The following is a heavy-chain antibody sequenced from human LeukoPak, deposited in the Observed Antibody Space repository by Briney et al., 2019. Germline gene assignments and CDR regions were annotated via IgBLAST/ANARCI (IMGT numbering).Heavy chain of an antibody. CDR2: ISGSGDNT. J-gene: IGHJ4*02. Sequence: GGSLKLSCAASGFIFSSYAMSWVRQAPGKGLEWVSSISGSGDNTYYAESVKGRFTISRDNSKNTLFLQMNSLRAEDTAVFYCAKRSGYTTGWFFDFWGQGTLVTVSS. D-gene: IGHD6-19*01. CDR3: AKRSGYTTGWFFDF. CDR1: GFIFSSYA. V-gene: IGHV3-23*01.